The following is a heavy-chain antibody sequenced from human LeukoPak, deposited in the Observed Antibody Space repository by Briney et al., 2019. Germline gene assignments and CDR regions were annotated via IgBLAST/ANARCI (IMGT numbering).Heavy chain of an antibody. D-gene: IGHD2-2*01. CDR2: INHSGST. CDR3: ARGFKSSIRRNQTYKLLPIYYFDY. J-gene: IGHJ4*02. CDR1: GGSFSGYY. Sequence: PSETLSLTCAVYGGSFSGYYWSWIRQPPGKGLEWIGEINHSGSTNYNPSLKSRVTISVDTSKNQFSLKLSSVTAADTAVYYCARGFKSSIRRNQTYKLLPIYYFDYWGQGTLVTVSS. V-gene: IGHV4-34*01.